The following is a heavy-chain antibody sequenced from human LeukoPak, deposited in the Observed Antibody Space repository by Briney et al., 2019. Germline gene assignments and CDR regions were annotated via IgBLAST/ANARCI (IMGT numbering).Heavy chain of an antibody. CDR3: ASGQWLTLYYFDY. CDR2: IYSGGGT. CDR1: GFTVSNSD. J-gene: IGHJ4*02. V-gene: IGHV3-53*01. D-gene: IGHD6-19*01. Sequence: GGSLRLSCAASGFTVSNSDMSWVRQAPGKGLEWVSVIYSGGGTFYSEFVKGRFTISRDYSKNTLYLQMNSLTADDTAVYYCASGQWLTLYYFDYWGQGTLVTVSS.